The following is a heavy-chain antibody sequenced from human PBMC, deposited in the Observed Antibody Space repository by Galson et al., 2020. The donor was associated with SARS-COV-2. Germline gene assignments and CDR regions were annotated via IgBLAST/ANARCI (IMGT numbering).Heavy chain of an antibody. CDR1: GFIFSGYW. Sequence: GGYLRLSCAAPGFIFSGYWMHWVRQAPGKGLVWVARINRDGSNTDYADSLKGRFIISRENGRNTLSLEMNSLGAEDTAVYFCARGDGSTYYGFDYWGQGTLATVSS. J-gene: IGHJ4*02. D-gene: IGHD3-10*01. CDR2: INRDGSNT. CDR3: ARGDGSTYYGFDY. V-gene: IGHV3-74*01.